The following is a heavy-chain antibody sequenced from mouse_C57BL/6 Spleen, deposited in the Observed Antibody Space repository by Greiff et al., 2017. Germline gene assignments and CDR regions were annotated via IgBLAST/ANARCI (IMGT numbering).Heavy chain of an antibody. V-gene: IGHV5-17*01. Sequence: EVQLVESGGGLVKPGGSLKLSCAASGFTFRDYGKLWVRQAPGKGLEWVAYISSGSSTIYYADTGQGRFTISRYNAKNTLFLQMTSLRYEDTAMYYCARPPLLRGYCDVWGTGTTVTVSS. CDR2: ISSGSSTI. D-gene: IGHD1-1*01. CDR3: ARPPLLRGYCDV. CDR1: GFTFRDYG. J-gene: IGHJ1*03.